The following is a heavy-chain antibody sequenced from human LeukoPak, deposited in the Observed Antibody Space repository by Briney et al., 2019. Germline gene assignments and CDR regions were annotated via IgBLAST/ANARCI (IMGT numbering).Heavy chain of an antibody. CDR1: GYTFTSYG. CDR2: ISAYNGNT. CDR3: ARIPGITMIVVDIHYGMDV. D-gene: IGHD3-22*01. J-gene: IGHJ6*02. V-gene: IGHV1-18*01. Sequence: GASVKVSCKASGYTFTSYGISWVRQAPGQGLEWMGWISAYNGNTNYAQKLQGRVTMTTDTSTSTAYMELRSLRSDDTAVYYCARIPGITMIVVDIHYGMDVWGQGTTVTVSS.